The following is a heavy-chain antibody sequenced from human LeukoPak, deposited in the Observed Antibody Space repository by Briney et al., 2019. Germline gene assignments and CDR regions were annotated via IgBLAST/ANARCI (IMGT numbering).Heavy chain of an antibody. CDR1: GFTFSSYA. D-gene: IGHD6-6*01. J-gene: IGHJ4*02. V-gene: IGHV3-33*08. Sequence: GGSLRLSCAASGFTFSSYAMSWVRQAPGKGLEWVAVIWYDGSNKYYADSVKGRFTISRDNSKNTLYLQMNSLRAEDTAVYYCARKVAQLGVDYWGQGTLVTVSS. CDR2: IWYDGSNK. CDR3: ARKVAQLGVDY.